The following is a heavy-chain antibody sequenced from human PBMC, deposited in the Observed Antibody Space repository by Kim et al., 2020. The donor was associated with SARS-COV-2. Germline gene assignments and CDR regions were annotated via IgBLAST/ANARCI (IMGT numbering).Heavy chain of an antibody. CDR3: ARGLTGTTGDEAFDI. J-gene: IGHJ3*02. CDR1: GFPFSNYW. V-gene: IGHV3-74*01. CDR2: SNGVGTYT. Sequence: GGSLRLSCSASGFPFSNYWLHWVRQAPGKGLVWVARSNGVGTYTNYADSVKGRFTISRDNAKDTLYLQMKSLTADDTALYYCARGLTGTTGDEAFDIWG. D-gene: IGHD1-1*01.